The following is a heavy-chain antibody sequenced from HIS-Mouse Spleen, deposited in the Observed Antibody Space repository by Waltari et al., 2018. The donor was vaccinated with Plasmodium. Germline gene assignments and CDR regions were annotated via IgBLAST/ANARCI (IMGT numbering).Heavy chain of an antibody. CDR3: ARGWLVQEAFDI. CDR1: GDIVSSNSAA. V-gene: IGHV6-1*01. CDR2: TYYRSKWYN. Sequence: QVQLQQSGPGLGKPSQTLSLPCAISGDIVSSNSAACTWIRQSPSRGLEWLGRTYYRSKWYNDYAVSVKSRITINPDTSKNQFSLQLNSVTPEDTAVYYCARGWLVQEAFDIWGQGTMVTVSS. D-gene: IGHD6-19*01. J-gene: IGHJ3*02.